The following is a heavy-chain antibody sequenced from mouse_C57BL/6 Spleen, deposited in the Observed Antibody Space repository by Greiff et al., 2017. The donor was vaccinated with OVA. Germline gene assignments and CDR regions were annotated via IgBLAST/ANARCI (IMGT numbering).Heavy chain of an antibody. V-gene: IGHV1-9*01. CDR2: IFPGSGST. D-gene: IGHD1-1*02. Sequence: VQLQQSGAELMKPGASVKLSCKATGYTFTGYWIEWVKQRPGHGLEWIGEIFPGSGSTHYNEKFKGRATFTADTSSNTAYMQISRLNTEDSAIYYCANHSYYAMDYWGQGTSVTVSS. CDR3: ANHSYYAMDY. CDR1: GYTFTGYW. J-gene: IGHJ4*01.